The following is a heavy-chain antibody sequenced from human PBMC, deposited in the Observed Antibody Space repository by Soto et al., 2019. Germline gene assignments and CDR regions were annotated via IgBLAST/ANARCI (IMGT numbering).Heavy chain of an antibody. Sequence: GGSLRLSCAASGFTFSDYYMSWIRQAPGKGLEWVSYISSSGSTIYYADSVKGRFTISRGNAKNSLYLQMNSLRAEDTAVYYCAPRLIVVVPAAIPNGMDVWGQGTTVTVSS. V-gene: IGHV3-11*01. CDR1: GFTFSDYY. CDR2: ISSSGSTI. D-gene: IGHD2-2*02. CDR3: APRLIVVVPAAIPNGMDV. J-gene: IGHJ6*02.